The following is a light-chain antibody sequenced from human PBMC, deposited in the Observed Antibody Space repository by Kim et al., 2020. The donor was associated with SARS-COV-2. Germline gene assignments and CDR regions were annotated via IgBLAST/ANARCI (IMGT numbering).Light chain of an antibody. V-gene: IGKV6-21*02. CDR1: QSIGSS. CDR3: HQSSSLPQA. CDR2: YAS. Sequence: EIVLTQSPDFQSVTPKEKVTITCRASQSIGSSLHWYQQEPDQPPNLHFKYASQSISGVPSRFSGSGSGTDFTLTSNCLEVEDAETYYCHQSSSLPQAFGQGTKVDI. J-gene: IGKJ1*01.